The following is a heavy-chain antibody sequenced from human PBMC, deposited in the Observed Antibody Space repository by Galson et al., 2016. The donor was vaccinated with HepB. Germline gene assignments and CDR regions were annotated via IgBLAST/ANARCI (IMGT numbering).Heavy chain of an antibody. J-gene: IGHJ4*02. CDR1: GYTFTSFD. Sequence: SVKVSCKASGYTFTSFDFSWVRQAPGQGLEWLGWISTYNGDTDYAQKFQGRVTMTTDTSTSTAYMELRSLRSDDTAVYYCARGSQTGKFMITFGGVIVPPDYWGQGTLVTVSS. D-gene: IGHD3-16*02. CDR2: ISTYNGDT. CDR3: ARGSQTGKFMITFGGVIVPPDY. V-gene: IGHV1-18*01.